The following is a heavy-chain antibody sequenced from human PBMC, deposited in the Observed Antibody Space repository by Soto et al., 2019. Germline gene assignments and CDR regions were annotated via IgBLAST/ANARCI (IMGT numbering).Heavy chain of an antibody. D-gene: IGHD3-3*01. CDR3: ASSTRLLRFLEWLLEPFDY. Sequence: QLQLQESGPGLVKPSETLSLTCTVSGGSISSSSYYWGWIRQPPGKGLEWIGSIYYSGSTYYNPSLKSRVTISGETSKNQFSLKLSSVPAADTVVYYCASSTRLLRFLEWLLEPFDYWGQGTLVTVYS. CDR2: IYYSGST. CDR1: GGSISSSSYY. V-gene: IGHV4-39*01. J-gene: IGHJ4*02.